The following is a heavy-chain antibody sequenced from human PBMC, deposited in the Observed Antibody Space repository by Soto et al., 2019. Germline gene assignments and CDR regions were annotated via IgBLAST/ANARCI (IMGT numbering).Heavy chain of an antibody. CDR1: GFTFSTYA. CDR2: ISGSGGGT. V-gene: IGHV3-23*01. J-gene: IGHJ4*02. CDR3: AKDPKWGVLVVTFTYYFDY. D-gene: IGHD2-21*01. Sequence: GGSLRLSCAASGFTFSTYAMNWVRQAPGKGLEWVSAISGSGGGTYYANSVKGRFTISRDNSKNTLYLQMNSLRAEDTAVYYCAKDPKWGVLVVTFTYYFDYWGQGTLVTVSS.